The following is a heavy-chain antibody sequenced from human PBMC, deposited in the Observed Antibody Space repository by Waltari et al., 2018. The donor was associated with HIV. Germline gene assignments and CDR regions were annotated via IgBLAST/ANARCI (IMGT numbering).Heavy chain of an antibody. D-gene: IGHD6-13*01. CDR2: IYYSGST. CDR3: ARDPRIAAADPYWYFDL. V-gene: IGHV4-30-4*01. J-gene: IGHJ2*01. CDR1: GGSISSGAYY. Sequence: QVQLQESGPGLVKPSQTLSLTCTVSGGSISSGAYYWSWIRQPPGKGLEWIGYIYYSGSTYYNPSLKSRVTISVDTSKNQFSLKLSSVTAADTAVYYCARDPRIAAADPYWYFDLWGRGTLVTVSS.